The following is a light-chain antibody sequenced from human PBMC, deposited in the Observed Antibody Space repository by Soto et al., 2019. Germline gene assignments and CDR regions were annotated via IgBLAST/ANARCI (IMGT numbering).Light chain of an antibody. V-gene: IGLV2-14*03. CDR2: DVN. J-gene: IGLJ2*01. Sequence: QSVLTQPASVSGSPGQSITISCTGTSSDIGAYNFVSWYQQHPGKAPKLMLYDVNIRPSGVSNRFSGSKSGNTDSLTISGIQAENEANYYCTSWTTSTTMIFGGGTKVTVL. CDR1: SSDIGAYNF. CDR3: TSWTTSTTMI.